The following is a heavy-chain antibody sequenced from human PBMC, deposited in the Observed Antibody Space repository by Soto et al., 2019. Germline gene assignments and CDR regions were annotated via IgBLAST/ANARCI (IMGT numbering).Heavy chain of an antibody. D-gene: IGHD2-2*02. CDR2: IIPILGIA. Sequence: QVQLVQSGAEVKKPGSSVKVSCKASGGTFSSYTISWVRQAPGQGLEWMGRIIPILGIANYAQKFQGRVTITADKSTSTAYMELSSLRSEDTAVYYCARDCSSTSCYSYYYYMDVWGKGTTVTVSS. V-gene: IGHV1-69*08. CDR3: ARDCSSTSCYSYYYYMDV. J-gene: IGHJ6*03. CDR1: GGTFSSYT.